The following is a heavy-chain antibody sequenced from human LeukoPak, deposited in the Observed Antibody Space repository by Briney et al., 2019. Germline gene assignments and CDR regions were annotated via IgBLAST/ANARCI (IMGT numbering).Heavy chain of an antibody. Sequence: PSETLSLTCTVSGGSISSGSYYWSWIRQPAGKGLEWIERIYTSGSTNYNPSLKSRVTISVDTSKNQFSLKLSSVTAADTAVYYCASTGIVGATSDYWGQGTLVTVSS. V-gene: IGHV4-61*02. D-gene: IGHD1-26*01. CDR2: IYTSGST. CDR1: GGSISSGSYY. CDR3: ASTGIVGATSDY. J-gene: IGHJ4*02.